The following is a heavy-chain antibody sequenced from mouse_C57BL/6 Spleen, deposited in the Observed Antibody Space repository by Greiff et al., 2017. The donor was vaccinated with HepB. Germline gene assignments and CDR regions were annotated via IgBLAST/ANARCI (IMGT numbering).Heavy chain of an antibody. CDR2: IDPSDSYT. CDR3: ARVRDP. V-gene: IGHV1-50*01. D-gene: IGHD3-3*01. CDR1: GYTFTSYW. J-gene: IGHJ3*01. Sequence: QVQLQQPGAELVKPGASVKLSCKASGYTFTSYWMQWVKQRPGQGLEWIGEIDPSDSYTNYNQKFKGKATLTVDTSSSTAYMQLSSLTSEDSAVYYCARVRDPWGQGTLVTVSA.